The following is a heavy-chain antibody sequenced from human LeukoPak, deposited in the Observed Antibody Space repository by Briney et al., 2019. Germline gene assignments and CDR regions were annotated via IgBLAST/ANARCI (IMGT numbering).Heavy chain of an antibody. D-gene: IGHD6-19*01. CDR2: IQRSGNT. J-gene: IGHJ4*02. CDR3: ARDEGSGWYDY. Sequence: SGTLSLTCTVSGGSISSYYGNWIRQPAGKGLEGIGRIQRSGNTIYNPSLKSRVTMSVDKSKNQFSLKLTSVTAADTAVYYCARDEGSGWYDYWGQGNLVAVSS. CDR1: GGSISSYY. V-gene: IGHV4-4*07.